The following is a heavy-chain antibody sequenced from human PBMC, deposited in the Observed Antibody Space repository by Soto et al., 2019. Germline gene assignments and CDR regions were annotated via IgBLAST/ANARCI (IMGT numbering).Heavy chain of an antibody. CDR3: AREHEDSSSSPYFDY. V-gene: IGHV4-59*01. D-gene: IGHD6-6*01. Sequence: PSETLSLTCTVSGGSISSYYWSRIRQPPGKGLEWIGYIYYSGSTNYNPSLKSRVTISVDTSKNQFSLKLSSVTAADTAVYYCAREHEDSSSSPYFDYWGQGTLVTVSS. J-gene: IGHJ4*02. CDR2: IYYSGST. CDR1: GGSISSYY.